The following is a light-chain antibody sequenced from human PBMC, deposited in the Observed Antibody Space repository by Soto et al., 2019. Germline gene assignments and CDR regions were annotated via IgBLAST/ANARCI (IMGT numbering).Light chain of an antibody. CDR2: DVT. CDR1: SSDVGGYSH. V-gene: IGLV2-11*01. CDR3: CSYAGSYTEV. J-gene: IGLJ3*02. Sequence: QSALTQPRSVSGSPGQSVTISCTGTSSDVGGYSHVSWYQHHPTKAPKLMIYDVTKRPSGVPDRFSGSKSGNTASLTISGLQAEDEADYYCCSYAGSYTEVFGGGTQLTVL.